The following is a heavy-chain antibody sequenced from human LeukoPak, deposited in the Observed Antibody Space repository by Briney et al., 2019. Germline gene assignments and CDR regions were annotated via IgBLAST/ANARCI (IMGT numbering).Heavy chain of an antibody. Sequence: SETLSLTCTVSRGSISSYYWSWIRQPAGKGLEWIGRIYTSGSTNYNPSLKSRVTMSVDTSKNQFSLKLSSVTAADTAVYYCAREGDSSSWYDWFDPWGQGTLVTVSS. CDR3: AREGDSSSWYDWFDP. D-gene: IGHD6-13*01. V-gene: IGHV4-4*07. J-gene: IGHJ5*02. CDR2: IYTSGST. CDR1: RGSISSYY.